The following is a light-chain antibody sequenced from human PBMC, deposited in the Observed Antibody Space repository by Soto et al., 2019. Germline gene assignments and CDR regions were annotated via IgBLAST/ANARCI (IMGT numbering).Light chain of an antibody. J-gene: IGKJ5*01. CDR1: QGVTTN. CDR3: QQYNNWPFS. Sequence: EIVLTQSPGTLSLSPGERVTLSCRAGQGVTTNFAWYQQRSGQSPRLLIYDVPTRATGVPARFSGTGSETDFTLTISGLQSEDSAVYFCQQYNNWPFSFGQGTRLEIK. CDR2: DVP. V-gene: IGKV3-15*01.